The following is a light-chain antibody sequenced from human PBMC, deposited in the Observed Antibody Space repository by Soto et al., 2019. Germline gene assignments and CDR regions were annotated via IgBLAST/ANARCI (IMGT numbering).Light chain of an antibody. CDR3: QPSYSTPQT. CDR2: AAY. Sequence: DMQRAESGSSVSASVGDSVTITCRASQSISSYLNWYQQKPGKAPKLLIYAAYSLQSGVTSRFSGSGSGTDFTLTISSLQPEDFAPYYCQPSYSTPQTFGPVTQVDIK. V-gene: IGKV1-39*01. J-gene: IGKJ1*01. CDR1: QSISSY.